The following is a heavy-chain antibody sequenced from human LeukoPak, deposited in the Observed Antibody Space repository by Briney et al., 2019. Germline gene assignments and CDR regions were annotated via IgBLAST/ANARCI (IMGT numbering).Heavy chain of an antibody. D-gene: IGHD3-22*01. CDR1: GGSISSGGYY. V-gene: IGHV4-30-2*01. J-gene: IGHJ3*01. CDR3: ARTRPYYDSSGYYASP. Sequence: SQTLSLTCTVSGGSISSGGYYWSWIRQPPGKGLEWIGYIYRSGSTYYNPSLKSRVTISVDKSKNQFSLKLSSVTAADTAVYYCARTRPYYDSSGYYASPWGQGTMVTVSS. CDR2: IYRSGST.